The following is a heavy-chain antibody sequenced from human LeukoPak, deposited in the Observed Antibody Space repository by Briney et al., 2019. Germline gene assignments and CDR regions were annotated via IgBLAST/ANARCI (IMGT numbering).Heavy chain of an antibody. Sequence: GRSLRLSCAASGFTFSNYWMHWVRQVPGKGLVWVSGMNSDGTSRNYADAVKGRFTISRDNAKNTLYLQMNSLRVEDTAVYYCGRGKLPGTVTDWGQGTPVTVSS. J-gene: IGHJ4*02. CDR1: GFTFSNYW. CDR2: MNSDGTSR. V-gene: IGHV3-74*01. D-gene: IGHD4-17*01. CDR3: GRGKLPGTVTD.